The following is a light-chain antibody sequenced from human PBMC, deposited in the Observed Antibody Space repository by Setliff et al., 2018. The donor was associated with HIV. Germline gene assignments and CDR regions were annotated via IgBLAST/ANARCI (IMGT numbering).Light chain of an antibody. CDR3: CSYVGTNNFGV. Sequence: QSVLTQPASVSGSPGQSITISCTGINSDVGSYNLVSWYQQYPGKAPKLIIYEATKRPSGVSNRFSASKSDNTASLTISGLQAEDEAEYYCCSYVGTNNFGVFGGGTKVTVL. CDR1: NSDVGSYNL. V-gene: IGLV2-23*02. J-gene: IGLJ3*02. CDR2: EAT.